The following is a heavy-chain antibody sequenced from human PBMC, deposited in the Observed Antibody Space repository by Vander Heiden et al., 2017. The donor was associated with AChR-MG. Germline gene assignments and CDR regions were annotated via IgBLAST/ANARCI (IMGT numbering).Heavy chain of an antibody. V-gene: IGHV3-23*01. Sequence: EVQLLESGGGLVQPGGSLRLSCAASGFTFSSYAMGWVRQGPGKGLEWVSAISGSGGSTYYADSVKGRFTISRDNSKNTLYLQMNSLRAEDTAVYYCAKGDLEWLFRFDPWGQGTLVTVSS. CDR3: AKGDLEWLFRFDP. D-gene: IGHD3-3*01. CDR1: GFTFSSYA. CDR2: ISGSGGST. J-gene: IGHJ5*02.